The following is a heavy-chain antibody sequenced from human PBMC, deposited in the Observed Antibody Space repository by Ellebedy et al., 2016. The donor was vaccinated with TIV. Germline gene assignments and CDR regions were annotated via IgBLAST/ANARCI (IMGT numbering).Heavy chain of an antibody. J-gene: IGHJ4*02. CDR3: SRDSVWFGEYYFDS. CDR1: GFTFSRYG. D-gene: IGHD3-10*01. V-gene: IGHV3-33*01. Sequence: GESLKISCTASGFTFSRYGIHWVRQAPGKGLEWVAFISDDGGNEQYADAVKGRFTVSRDNSQNVAYLTLKGLRGDDPALYYCSRDSVWFGEYYFDSWGQGTRVTVSS. CDR2: ISDDGGNE.